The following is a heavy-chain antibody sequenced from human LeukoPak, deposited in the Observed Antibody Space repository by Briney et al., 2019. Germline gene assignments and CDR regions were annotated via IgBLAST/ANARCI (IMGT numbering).Heavy chain of an antibody. Sequence: ASVKVSCKASGYTFTSYDINWVRQATGKGLEWMGWTNHNSGNTGYAQKFQGRVTISRNTSISTAYMELSSLRSEDTAVYYCARGLHSSGGGAFDIWGQGTMVTVSS. D-gene: IGHD6-19*01. CDR1: GYTFTSYD. J-gene: IGHJ3*02. CDR2: TNHNSGNT. CDR3: ARGLHSSGGGAFDI. V-gene: IGHV1-8*03.